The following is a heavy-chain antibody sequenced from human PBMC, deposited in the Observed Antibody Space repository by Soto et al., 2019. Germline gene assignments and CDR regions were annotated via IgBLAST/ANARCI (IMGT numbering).Heavy chain of an antibody. CDR1: GGSISSYN. CDR3: ARQVSSSWYLDNWFDP. V-gene: IGHV4-59*08. CDR2: IYYSGST. D-gene: IGHD6-13*01. Sequence: QVQLQESGPGLVKPSETLSLTYTVSGGSISSYNWSWIRQPPGNGLEWIGSIYYSGSTNYNPSLKSRVTISVDTSKNQFSLKLSSVTAADTAVYYCARQVSSSWYLDNWFDPWGQGTLVTVSS. J-gene: IGHJ5*02.